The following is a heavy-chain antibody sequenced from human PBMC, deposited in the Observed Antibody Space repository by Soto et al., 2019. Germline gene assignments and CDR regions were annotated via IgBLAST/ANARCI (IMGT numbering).Heavy chain of an antibody. V-gene: IGHV4-30-4*01. CDR3: ARGIQEGFDP. J-gene: IGHJ5*02. Sequence: QVYLQESGPGLVKPSQTLSLSCTVSGDSITDGDYYWSWIRQPPGKDLEWIAYIYYNGIIHYNPSPKSRVTISLDPSKNQYSLTMTSVTHPDTAVYSCARGIQEGFDPWGQGTLVTVSS. D-gene: IGHD5-18*01. CDR2: IYYNGII. CDR1: GDSITDGDYY.